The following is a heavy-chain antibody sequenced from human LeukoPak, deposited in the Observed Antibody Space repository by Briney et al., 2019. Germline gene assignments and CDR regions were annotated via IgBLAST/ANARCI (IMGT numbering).Heavy chain of an antibody. J-gene: IGHJ6*04. CDR1: GFTFSSYA. CDR3: ARELLGMDV. V-gene: IGHV3-30*04. CDR2: ISYDGSNK. D-gene: IGHD2-15*01. Sequence: GGSLRLPCAASGFTFSSYAMHWVRQAPGKGLEWVAVISYDGSNKYYADSVKGRFTISRDNSKNTLYLQMNSLRAEDTAVYYCARELLGMDVWGKGTTVTVSS.